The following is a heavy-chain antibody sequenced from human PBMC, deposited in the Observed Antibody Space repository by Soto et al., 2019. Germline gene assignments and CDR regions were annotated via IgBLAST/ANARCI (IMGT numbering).Heavy chain of an antibody. CDR2: IIPIFGTA. CDR3: ARYSHSHVDTAMAFAHYYYYGMDV. CDR1: GGTFSSYA. J-gene: IGHJ6*02. Sequence: ASVKVSCKASGGTFSSYAISWVRQAPGQGLEWMGGIIPIFGTANYAQKFQGRVTITADKSTSTAYMELSSLRSEDTAVYSCARYSHSHVDTAMAFAHYYYYGMDVWGQGTTVTVSS. V-gene: IGHV1-69*06. D-gene: IGHD5-18*01.